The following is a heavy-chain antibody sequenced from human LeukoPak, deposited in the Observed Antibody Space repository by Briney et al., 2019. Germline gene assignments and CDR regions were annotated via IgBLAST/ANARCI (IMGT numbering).Heavy chain of an antibody. CDR2: ISGSGGST. J-gene: IGHJ6*02. V-gene: IGHV3-23*01. CDR1: GFTFSSYA. Sequence: PGGSLRLSCAASGFTFSSYAMSWVRQAPGKGLEWVSAISGSGGSTYYADSVKGRFIISRDNSKNTLYLQMNSLRAEDTAVYYCAKVPQLYHYYGMDVWGQGTTVTVSS. CDR3: AKVPQLYHYYGMDV. D-gene: IGHD1-1*01.